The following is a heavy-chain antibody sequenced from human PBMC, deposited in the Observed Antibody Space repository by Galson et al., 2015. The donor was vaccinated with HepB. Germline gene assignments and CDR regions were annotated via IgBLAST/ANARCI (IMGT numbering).Heavy chain of an antibody. CDR1: GSTFSSYP. V-gene: IGHV3-64D*06. CDR3: VRDNTSSGWVFDY. Sequence: SLRLSCAASGSTFSSYPMHWVRQAPGKGLEYVSAIRTNGGSAYYADSVKGRFTISRDNSKNTVYLQMSSLRAEDTALYYCVRDNTSSGWVFDYWGQGTLVTVTS. CDR2: IRTNGGSA. J-gene: IGHJ4*02. D-gene: IGHD6-19*01.